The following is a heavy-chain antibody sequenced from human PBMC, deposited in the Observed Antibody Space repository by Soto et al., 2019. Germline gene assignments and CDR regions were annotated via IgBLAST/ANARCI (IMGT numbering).Heavy chain of an antibody. CDR1: SGSISSSNW. Sequence: SETLSLTCAVSSGSISSSNWWSWVRQPPGKGLEWIGEIYHSGSTNYNPSLKSRVTISVGKSKNQFSLKLSSVTAADTAVYYCARGRIAAGSYYMDVWGKGTTVTVSS. CDR2: IYHSGST. CDR3: ARGRIAAGSYYMDV. J-gene: IGHJ6*03. D-gene: IGHD6-13*01. V-gene: IGHV4-4*02.